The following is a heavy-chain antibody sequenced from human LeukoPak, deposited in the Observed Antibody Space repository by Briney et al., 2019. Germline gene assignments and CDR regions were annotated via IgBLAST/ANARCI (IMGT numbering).Heavy chain of an antibody. Sequence: GGSLRLSCAASGFTFSSCSMNWVRQAPGKGLEWVSSISSSSSYIYYADSVKGRFTISRDNAKNSLYLQMNSLRAEDTAVYYCARDSDWDDAFDIWGQGTMVTVSS. CDR3: ARDSDWDDAFDI. CDR2: ISSSSSYI. V-gene: IGHV3-21*03. D-gene: IGHD3-9*01. CDR1: GFTFSSCS. J-gene: IGHJ3*02.